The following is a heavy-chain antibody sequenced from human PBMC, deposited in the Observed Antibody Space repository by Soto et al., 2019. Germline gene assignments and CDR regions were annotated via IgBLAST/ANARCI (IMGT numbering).Heavy chain of an antibody. V-gene: IGHV4-39*01. CDR2: VYYSGST. D-gene: IGHD6-6*01. CDR3: XXXXXXXTISYYFDY. J-gene: IGHJ4*02. CDR1: GGSVSSSSYY. Sequence: QLQLQESGPGLVKPSETLSLTCTVSGGSVSSSSYYWGWVRQPPGKGLEWIGSVYYSGSTYYNPSLESRVTISVDKSKNQXXXXXXXXXXXXXXXXXXXXXXXXXTISYYFDYWGQGALVTVSS.